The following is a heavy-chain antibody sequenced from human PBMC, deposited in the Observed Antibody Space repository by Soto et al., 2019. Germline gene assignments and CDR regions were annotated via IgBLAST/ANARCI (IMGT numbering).Heavy chain of an antibody. Sequence: PSETLSLTCTVSGGSISSYYWSWIRQPPGKGLEWIGYIYYSGSTNYNPSLKSRVTISVDTSKNQFSLKLSSVTAADTAVYYCARLGPVLRFLEWLPADYYYYYYMDVWGKGTTVTVSS. CDR1: GGSISSYY. CDR3: ARLGPVLRFLEWLPADYYYYYYMDV. CDR2: IYYSGST. V-gene: IGHV4-59*01. D-gene: IGHD3-3*01. J-gene: IGHJ6*03.